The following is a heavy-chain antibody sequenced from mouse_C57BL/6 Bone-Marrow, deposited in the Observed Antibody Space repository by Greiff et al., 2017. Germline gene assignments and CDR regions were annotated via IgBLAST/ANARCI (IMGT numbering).Heavy chain of an antibody. CDR1: GFTFSDYG. J-gene: IGHJ4*01. Sequence: EVQLVESGGGLVKPGGSLKLSCAASGFTFSDYGMHWVRQAPEKGLEWVAYISSGSSTIYYADTVKGRFTISRDTAKNTLFLQMTSLRSEDTAMYYCARPAHYYGSSEFARDYWGQGTSVTVSA. CDR2: ISSGSSTI. CDR3: ARPAHYYGSSEFARDY. D-gene: IGHD1-1*01. V-gene: IGHV5-17*01.